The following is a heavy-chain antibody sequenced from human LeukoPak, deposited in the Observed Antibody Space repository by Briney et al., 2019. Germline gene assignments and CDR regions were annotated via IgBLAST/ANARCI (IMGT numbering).Heavy chain of an antibody. CDR3: ARGVDYYENSGTIDY. CDR2: IWYDGSNK. V-gene: IGHV3-33*01. Sequence: QSGGSLRLSCTASGFTFSDYGMHWVRQPPGKGLEWVAIIWYDGSNKTYEDSVKGRFTISRDNSKNTLYLQMNGLRAEDTAVYYCARGVDYYENSGTIDYWGQGTLVTVSS. CDR1: GFTFSDYG. D-gene: IGHD3-22*01. J-gene: IGHJ4*02.